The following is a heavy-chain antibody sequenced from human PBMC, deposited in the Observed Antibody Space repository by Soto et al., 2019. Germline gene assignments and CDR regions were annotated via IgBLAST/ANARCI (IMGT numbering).Heavy chain of an antibody. CDR2: INPNSGGT. J-gene: IGHJ6*02. V-gene: IGHV1-2*02. CDR1: GYTFTDYY. CDR3: ARDQSPSSGWPGMDV. D-gene: IGHD6-19*01. Sequence: QVQLVQSGAEVKKPGASVKVSCKASGYTFTDYYMHWVRQAPGQGLEWMGWINPNSGGTNYAQKFQGRVTMTRDTSISTAYVELNSLRSDDTAVYYCARDQSPSSGWPGMDVWGQGTTVTVSS.